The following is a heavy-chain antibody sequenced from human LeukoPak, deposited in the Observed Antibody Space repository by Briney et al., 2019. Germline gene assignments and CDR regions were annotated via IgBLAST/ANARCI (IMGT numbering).Heavy chain of an antibody. CDR2: INPSGGSS. CDR1: GYTFTSYD. CDR3: AREETGGIDQGIYYYYGMDV. D-gene: IGHD1-14*01. J-gene: IGHJ6*02. Sequence: ASVKVSCKASGYTFTSYDINWVRQATGQGLEWMGIINPSGGSSSYAQNFQGRVTMTRDTSTSTVYMELSSLRSEDTAVYYCAREETGGIDQGIYYYYGMDVWGQGTTVTVSS. V-gene: IGHV1-46*01.